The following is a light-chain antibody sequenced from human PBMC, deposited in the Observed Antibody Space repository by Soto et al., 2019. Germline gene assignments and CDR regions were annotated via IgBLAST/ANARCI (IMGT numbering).Light chain of an antibody. CDR3: GAWDSSLSVMV. J-gene: IGLJ2*01. CDR2: DDT. Sequence: QSVLTQPPSVSAAPGQQVTISCSGSRFNIGKDFVSWYQQLPGTAPKLLIYDDTKRSSGIPDRFSGSKSGTSATLGIAGLQTGDEAEYYCGAWDSSLSVMVFGGGTQLTVL. V-gene: IGLV1-51*01. CDR1: RFNIGKDF.